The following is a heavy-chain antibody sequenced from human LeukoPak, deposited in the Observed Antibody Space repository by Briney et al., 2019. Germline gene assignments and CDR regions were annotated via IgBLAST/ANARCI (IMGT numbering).Heavy chain of an antibody. CDR2: MSYDGSNQ. CDR1: GFTFSTYG. J-gene: IGHJ4*02. V-gene: IGHV3-30*18. Sequence: PGGSLRLSCAASGFTFSTYGMHLVRQAPGKGLEWVAFMSYDGSNQNHVDSVKGRFTISRDNSKNTLYLQMNSLRAEDTAVYYCAKDREASWATDYWGQGTLVTVSS. CDR3: AKDREASWATDY. D-gene: IGHD7-27*01.